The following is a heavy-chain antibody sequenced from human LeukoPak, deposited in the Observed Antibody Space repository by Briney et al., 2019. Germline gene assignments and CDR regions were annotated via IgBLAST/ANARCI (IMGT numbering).Heavy chain of an antibody. V-gene: IGHV1-8*02. J-gene: IGHJ4*02. Sequence: ASVKVSCKASGYTFTSYDINWVRQATGQGLEWMGWMNPNSGNTGYAQKFQGRVTMTRNTSISTAYMELSSLRSDDTAVYYCARDRGLGTTYYYFDYWGQGTLVTVSS. D-gene: IGHD7-27*01. CDR1: GYTFTSYD. CDR3: ARDRGLGTTYYYFDY. CDR2: MNPNSGNT.